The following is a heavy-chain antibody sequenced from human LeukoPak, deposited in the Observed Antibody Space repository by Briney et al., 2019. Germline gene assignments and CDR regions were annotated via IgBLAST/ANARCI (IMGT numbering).Heavy chain of an antibody. Sequence: GGSLRLSCAASGFTFSNSWLSWVRQAPGKGLEWVANIKQDGSEKYYVDSVKGRFTISRDNAKNSLYLQMNSLRAEDTAVYYCARDGFIAAAGIRGAPSDYWGQGTLVTVSS. CDR3: ARDGFIAAAGIRGAPSDY. D-gene: IGHD6-13*01. CDR2: IKQDGSEK. V-gene: IGHV3-7*01. J-gene: IGHJ4*02. CDR1: GFTFSNSW.